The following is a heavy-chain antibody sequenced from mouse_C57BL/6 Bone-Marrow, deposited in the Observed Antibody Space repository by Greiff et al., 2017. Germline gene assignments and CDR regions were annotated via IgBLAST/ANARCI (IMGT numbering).Heavy chain of an antibody. J-gene: IGHJ2*01. CDR1: GYTFTSYW. Sequence: QVQLQQPGAELVKPGASVKLSCKASGYTFTSYWMPWVKQRPGQGLEWIGEIDPSDSNTNYNQKFKGKATLTVDTSSSTAYMQLSSLTSEDSAFYYCAREGGYYGFDYWGQGTTRTVSS. CDR3: AREGGYYGFDY. V-gene: IGHV1-50*01. D-gene: IGHD1-1*01. CDR2: IDPSDSNT.